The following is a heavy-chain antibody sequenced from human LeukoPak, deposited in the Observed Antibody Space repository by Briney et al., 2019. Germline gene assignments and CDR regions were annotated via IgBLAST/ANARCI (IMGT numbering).Heavy chain of an antibody. CDR2: IYSSGAT. CDR3: ARDRLSYDILTGPYYYYMDV. Sequence: KPSETLSLTRTVSGDSLSGYYWTWMRQPAGKGLEWIGRIYSSGATNYNPSLKSRVTMSLDTSKKQFSLSLSSVTAADTAVYYCARDRLSYDILTGPYYYYMDVWGKGTTVTISS. D-gene: IGHD3-9*01. J-gene: IGHJ6*03. CDR1: GDSLSGYY. V-gene: IGHV4-4*07.